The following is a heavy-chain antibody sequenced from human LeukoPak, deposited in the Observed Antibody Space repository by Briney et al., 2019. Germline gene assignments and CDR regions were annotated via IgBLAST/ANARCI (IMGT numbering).Heavy chain of an antibody. CDR1: GFTFSSYW. D-gene: IGHD2-2*01. V-gene: IGHV3-74*01. J-gene: IGHJ5*02. CDR3: ARDLRSTSCYCSWFDP. Sequence: GGPLRLSCAASGFTFSSYWMHWVRQAPGEGLVWVSRINSDGSSTSYADSVKGRFTVSRDNAKNTLYLQMNSLRAEDTAVYYCARDLRSTSCYCSWFDPWGQGTLVTVSS. CDR2: INSDGSST.